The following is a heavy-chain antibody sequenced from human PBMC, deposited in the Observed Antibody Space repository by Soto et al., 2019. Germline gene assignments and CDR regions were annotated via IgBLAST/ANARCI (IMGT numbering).Heavy chain of an antibody. CDR1: GGSISSSNW. V-gene: IGHV4-4*02. Sequence: SSETLSLTCAVSGGSISSSNWWSWVRQPPGKGLEWIGEIYHSGSTNYNPSLKSRVTISVDKSKNQFSLKLSSVTAADTAVYYCARAGGGYCSSTSCYTNYWYFDLWGRGTLVTVSS. J-gene: IGHJ2*01. CDR2: IYHSGST. CDR3: ARAGGGYCSSTSCYTNYWYFDL. D-gene: IGHD2-2*02.